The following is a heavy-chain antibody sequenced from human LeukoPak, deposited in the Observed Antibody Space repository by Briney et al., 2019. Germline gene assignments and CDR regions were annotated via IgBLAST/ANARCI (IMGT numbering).Heavy chain of an antibody. CDR2: INIDERIT. CDR1: GFSFSTQR. Sequence: GGSLRLSCAASGFSFSTQRMHWVRQAPGKGLVWVSYINIDERITGYADSVKGRFTISRDNAKNTLYLEMSSLRAEDTAVYHCASDSPHYGMDVWGQGTTVTVSS. J-gene: IGHJ6*02. V-gene: IGHV3-74*01. CDR3: ASDSPHYGMDV.